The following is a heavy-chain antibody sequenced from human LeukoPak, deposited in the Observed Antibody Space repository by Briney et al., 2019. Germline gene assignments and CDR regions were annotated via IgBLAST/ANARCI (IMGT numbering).Heavy chain of an antibody. CDR3: ARQTTHTIFGYFDY. Sequence: GSSVKVSCKASGGTFSSYAISWVRQAPGQGLEWMGGIIPIFGTANYAQKFQGRVTITTDESTSTDYMELSSLRSEDTAVYYCARQTTHTIFGYFDYWGQGTLVTVSS. J-gene: IGHJ4*02. V-gene: IGHV1-69*05. CDR2: IIPIFGTA. CDR1: GGTFSSYA. D-gene: IGHD3-3*01.